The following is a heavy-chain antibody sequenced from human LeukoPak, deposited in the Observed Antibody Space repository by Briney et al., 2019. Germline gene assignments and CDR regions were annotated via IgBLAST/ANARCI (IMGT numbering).Heavy chain of an antibody. CDR3: ATTIYYRWGSYFDD. D-gene: IGHD3-10*01. J-gene: IGHJ4*02. V-gene: IGHV4-30-2*01. Sequence: SETLSLTCAVSGGSISSGGYSWSWIRQPPGKGLEWIGHIYHSGSSYYNPSLKSRVTISVDRSKNQFSLKLSSVTAGDTAVYSWATTIYYRWGSYFDDWGQGTLVTVSS. CDR1: GGSISSGGYS. CDR2: IYHSGSS.